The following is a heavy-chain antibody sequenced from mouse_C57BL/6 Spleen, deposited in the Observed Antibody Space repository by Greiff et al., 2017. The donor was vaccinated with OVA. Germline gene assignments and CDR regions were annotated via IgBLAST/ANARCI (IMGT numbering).Heavy chain of an antibody. Sequence: QVQLKQSGAELARPGASVKLSCKASGYTFTSYGISWVKQRTGQGLEWIGEIYPRSGNTYYNEKFKGKATLTADKSSSTAYMELRSLTSEDSAVYFCARGGNYDYDEGYWYFDVWGTGTTVTVSS. CDR3: ARGGNYDYDEGYWYFDV. V-gene: IGHV1-81*01. D-gene: IGHD2-4*01. CDR1: GYTFTSYG. CDR2: IYPRSGNT. J-gene: IGHJ1*03.